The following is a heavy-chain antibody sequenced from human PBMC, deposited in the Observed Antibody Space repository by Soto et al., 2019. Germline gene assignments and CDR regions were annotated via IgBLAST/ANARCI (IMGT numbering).Heavy chain of an antibody. Sequence: SETLSLTCAVYGGSFSGYYWSWIRQPPGKGLEWIGEINHSGSTSYNPSLKSRVTMSVDTSKNEFSLKLTSVTAADTAVYYCARRVDHYDSSGDANDIWGQGTMVTISS. CDR2: INHSGST. J-gene: IGHJ3*02. V-gene: IGHV4-34*01. D-gene: IGHD3-22*01. CDR1: GGSFSGYY. CDR3: ARRVDHYDSSGDANDI.